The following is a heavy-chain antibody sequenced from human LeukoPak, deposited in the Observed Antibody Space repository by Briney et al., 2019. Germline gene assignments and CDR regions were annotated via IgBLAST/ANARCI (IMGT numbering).Heavy chain of an antibody. CDR3: AKVRVRGVLFDY. CDR1: GFTFSSYA. V-gene: IGHV3-23*01. CDR2: ISDTGGST. J-gene: IGHJ4*02. D-gene: IGHD3-10*01. Sequence: GGSLSLSCVASGFTFSSYAMSWVRRAPGKGLEWVSGISDTGGSTYYADSVKGRFTISRDNSKNTLYLQMNSLRAEDTAVYYCAKVRVRGVLFDYWGQGTLVTVSS.